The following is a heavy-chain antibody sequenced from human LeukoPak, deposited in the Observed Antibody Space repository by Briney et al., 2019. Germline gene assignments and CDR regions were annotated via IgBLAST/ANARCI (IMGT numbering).Heavy chain of an antibody. CDR2: IIPIFGTA. V-gene: IGHV1-69*05. Sequence: ASVKVSCKASGGTFSSYAISWVRQAPGQGLEWMGGIIPIFGTANYAQKFQGRVTITTDESTSTAYMELSSLRSEDTAVYYCARGRRSEYYDFWSGPYNWFDPWGQGTLVTVSS. D-gene: IGHD3-3*01. CDR1: GGTFSSYA. CDR3: ARGRRSEYYDFWSGPYNWFDP. J-gene: IGHJ5*02.